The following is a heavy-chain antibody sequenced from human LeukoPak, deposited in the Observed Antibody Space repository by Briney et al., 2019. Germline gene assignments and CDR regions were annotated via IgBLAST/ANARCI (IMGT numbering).Heavy chain of an antibody. V-gene: IGHV4-34*01. J-gene: IGHJ4*02. CDR1: GGAFRGFY. CDR3: ARYRGGNFDY. CDR2: INHSGST. Sequence: SETLSLTCAVYGGAFRGFYWSWKRQPPGKGLEWIGEINHSGSTNYNPSLKSRVTISVDTSKNQFSLKLSSVTAADTAVYYCARYRGGNFDYWGQGTLVTVSS.